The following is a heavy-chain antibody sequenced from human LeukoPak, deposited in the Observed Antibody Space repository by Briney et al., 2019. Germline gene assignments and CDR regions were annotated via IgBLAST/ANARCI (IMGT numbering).Heavy chain of an antibody. CDR3: ARQDSDIVVVVAATPTGYFDY. J-gene: IGHJ4*02. D-gene: IGHD2-15*01. V-gene: IGHV4-59*08. CDR1: GGSISSYY. Sequence: SETLSLTCTVSGGSISSYYWSWIRQAPGKGLEWIGYIYYSGSTYYNPSLKSRVTISVDTSKNQFSLKLSSATAADTAVYYCARQDSDIVVVVAATPTGYFDYWGQGTLVTVSS. CDR2: IYYSGST.